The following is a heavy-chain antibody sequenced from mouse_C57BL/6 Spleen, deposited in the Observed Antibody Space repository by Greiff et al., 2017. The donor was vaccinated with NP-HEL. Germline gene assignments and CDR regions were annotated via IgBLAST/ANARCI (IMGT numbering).Heavy chain of an antibody. CDR1: GFTFSSYA. CDR3: AREYYGSSDWYFDV. D-gene: IGHD1-1*01. Sequence: DVMLVESGGGLVKPGGSLKLSCAASGFTFSSYAMSWVRQTPEKRLEWVATISDGGSYTYYPDNVKGRFTISRDNAKNNLYLQMSHLKSEDTAMYYGAREYYGSSDWYFDVWGTGTTVTVSS. CDR2: ISDGGSYT. J-gene: IGHJ1*03. V-gene: IGHV5-4*01.